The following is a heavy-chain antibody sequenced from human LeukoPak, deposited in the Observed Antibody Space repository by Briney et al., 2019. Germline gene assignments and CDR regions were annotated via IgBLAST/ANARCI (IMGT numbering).Heavy chain of an antibody. CDR2: VKGDGVTT. Sequence: EGSLRLSCAASGFTFNAYAIHWVRQAPGKGLEWVSLVKGDGVTTDYANSVKGRFTVSRDNAKNSLYLQVNSLRAEDTAVYYCARVLDGCDYWGQGTLVTVSS. CDR3: ARVLDGCDY. V-gene: IGHV3-43*02. J-gene: IGHJ4*02. CDR1: GFTFNAYA. D-gene: IGHD2-15*01.